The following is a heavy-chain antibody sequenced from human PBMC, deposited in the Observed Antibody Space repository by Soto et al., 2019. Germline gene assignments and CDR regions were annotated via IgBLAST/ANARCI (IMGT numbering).Heavy chain of an antibody. CDR3: AGGSVIPAAINCFDP. Sequence: QVQLVQSGPEVKKPGSSVKVSCKASGGSFSGYAISWVRQAPGQRLEWMGGIIPMFGTTNYAPKFQGRVTINAVESTSTVYWGLTTLRPEDTAVYYCAGGSVIPAAINCFDPWGQGTLVTVSS. CDR1: GGSFSGYA. D-gene: IGHD2-2*01. J-gene: IGHJ5*02. V-gene: IGHV1-69*01. CDR2: IIPMFGTT.